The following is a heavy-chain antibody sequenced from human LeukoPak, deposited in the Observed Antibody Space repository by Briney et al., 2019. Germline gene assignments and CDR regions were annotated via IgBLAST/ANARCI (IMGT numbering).Heavy chain of an antibody. J-gene: IGHJ4*02. CDR2: ISAYNGNT. D-gene: IGHD6-13*01. Sequence: ASVKVSCKASGYTFTSYGISWVRQAPGQGLEWMGWISAYNGNTNYAQKLQGRVTMTTDTSTSTAYMELRSLRSDDTAVYYCARGYSSSTPDTYFDYRGQGTLVTVSS. CDR3: ARGYSSSTPDTYFDY. CDR1: GYTFTSYG. V-gene: IGHV1-18*01.